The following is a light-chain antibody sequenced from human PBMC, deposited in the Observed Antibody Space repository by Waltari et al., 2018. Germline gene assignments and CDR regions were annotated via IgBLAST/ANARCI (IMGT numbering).Light chain of an antibody. Sequence: EIVLTQSPRTLSSSPGERATLPCRASQTVDSNWLALYQQRPGQAPRLLISRASDRATGTPDRFSGSVSGTEFTLTISRLEPEDFAVYYCQQYSISPFTFGPGTRVDV. J-gene: IGKJ3*01. CDR2: RAS. CDR3: QQYSISPFT. V-gene: IGKV3-20*01. CDR1: QTVDSNW.